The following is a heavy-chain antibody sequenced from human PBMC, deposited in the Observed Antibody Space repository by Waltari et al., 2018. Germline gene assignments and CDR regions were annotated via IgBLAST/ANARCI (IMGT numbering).Heavy chain of an antibody. J-gene: IGHJ4*02. CDR2: MYYHGTT. CDR3: ARDVEGDGVLYGSPRRFDF. D-gene: IGHD3-10*01. V-gene: IGHV4-38-2*02. CDR1: NFYISNGYY. Sequence: QVQLQESGPGLVKPSETLSLTCAVSNFYISNGYYWGWIRQPPGKGLEWIGSMYYHGTTYNNHARKARVTTAVDTSKYIPCLNLNSVTAADTAVYYCARDVEGDGVLYGSPRRFDFWGQGTLVTVCS.